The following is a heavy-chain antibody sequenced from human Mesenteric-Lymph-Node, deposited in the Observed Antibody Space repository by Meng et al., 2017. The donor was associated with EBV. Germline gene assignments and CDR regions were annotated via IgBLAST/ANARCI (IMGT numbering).Heavy chain of an antibody. J-gene: IGHJ4*02. CDR3: ARGRIDDYTKFFDY. Sequence: QVQLHPLGAGLLKPSATLSLTCAVSGESLSGYYWSWIRQSPGKGLEWIGEINHSGSTNYNPSLESRLTISVDTSRNHFSLKLASVTAADTAVYYCARGRIDDYTKFFDYWGQGTLVTVSS. CDR1: GESLSGYY. CDR2: INHSGST. D-gene: IGHD4-11*01. V-gene: IGHV4-34*01.